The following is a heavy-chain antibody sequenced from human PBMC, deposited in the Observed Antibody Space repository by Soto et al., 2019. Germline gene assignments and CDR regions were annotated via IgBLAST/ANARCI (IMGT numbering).Heavy chain of an antibody. CDR1: GYTFTSYA. CDR3: ARVPPRYYYYGMDV. V-gene: IGHV1-3*01. CDR2: INAGNGNT. Sequence: QVQLVQSGAEVKKPGASVKVSCKASGYTFTSYAMHWVRQAPGQRLEWMGWINAGNGNTKYSQKFQGRVTITRDTSASTAYMELSSLRSEDTAVYYCARVPPRYYYYGMDVWGQGTTVTVSS. J-gene: IGHJ6*02.